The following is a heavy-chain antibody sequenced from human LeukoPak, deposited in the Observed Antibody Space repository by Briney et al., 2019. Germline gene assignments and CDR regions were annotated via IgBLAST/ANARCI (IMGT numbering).Heavy chain of an antibody. CDR1: GFTFSSYG. Sequence: PGGSLRLSCAASGFTFSSYGMHWVRQAPGKGLEWLAVISYDGSDKYYADSVKGRFTISRDNSKNTLYLQMNSLRAEDTAMYYCAKDSSEPIIDYWGQGTLVTVSS. J-gene: IGHJ4*02. V-gene: IGHV3-30*18. CDR2: ISYDGSDK. CDR3: AKDSSEPIIDY.